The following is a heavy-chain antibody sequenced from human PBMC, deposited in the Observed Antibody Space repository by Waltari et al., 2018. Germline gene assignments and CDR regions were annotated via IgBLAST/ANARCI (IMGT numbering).Heavy chain of an antibody. CDR2: ISGSGGST. D-gene: IGHD3-3*01. CDR3: AKTYYDFWSGSPGDDY. J-gene: IGHJ4*02. CDR1: GFTFSSYA. V-gene: IGHV3-23*01. Sequence: EVQLLESGGGLVQPGGSLRLSCAASGFTFSSYAMSWVRQAPGKGLEWVSAISGSGGSTYYADSVKVRFTISRDNSKNTLYLQMNSLRAEDTAVYYCAKTYYDFWSGSPGDDYWGQGTLVTVSS.